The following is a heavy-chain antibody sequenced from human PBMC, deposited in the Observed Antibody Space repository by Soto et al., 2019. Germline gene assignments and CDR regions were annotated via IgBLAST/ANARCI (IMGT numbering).Heavy chain of an antibody. V-gene: IGHV1-18*01. Sequence: ASVKVSCKASGYTFRNYGISWVRQAPGNGLEWMGWISGYYGNTNYDQKVKGRVTMTIDVCTRTAYMELRSLGSDDTALYCCAGDSFWNGRSRSGHWGQGVLVTVTS. D-gene: IGHD3-3*01. CDR3: AGDSFWNGRSRSGH. CDR2: ISGYYGNT. CDR1: GYTFRNYG. J-gene: IGHJ4*02.